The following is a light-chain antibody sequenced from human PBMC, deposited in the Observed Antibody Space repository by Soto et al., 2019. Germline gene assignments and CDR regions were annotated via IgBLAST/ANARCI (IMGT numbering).Light chain of an antibody. V-gene: IGKV1-12*01. Sequence: DIQMTQSPSSVSASVGARATITCRSSEDISTWLAWYQQKPGKAPKLLIYAASSLQSGVPSRFSGSGSGTDFTLTISSLQPEDFATYYCQHADSFPLITFGQGTRLEIK. CDR2: AAS. CDR3: QHADSFPLIT. J-gene: IGKJ5*01. CDR1: EDISTW.